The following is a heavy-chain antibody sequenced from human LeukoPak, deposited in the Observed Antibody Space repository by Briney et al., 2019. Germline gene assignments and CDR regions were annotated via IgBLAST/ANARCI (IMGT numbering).Heavy chain of an antibody. CDR1: GGSISSYY. Sequence: PSETLSLTCTVSGGSISSYYWSWIRQPPGKGLEWIGEINHSGSTNYNPSLKSRVTMSVDTSKNQFSLKLSSVTAADTAVYYCATQILLCHYYWGQGTLVTVSS. CDR2: INHSGST. D-gene: IGHD2-2*01. CDR3: ATQILLCHYY. J-gene: IGHJ4*02. V-gene: IGHV4-34*01.